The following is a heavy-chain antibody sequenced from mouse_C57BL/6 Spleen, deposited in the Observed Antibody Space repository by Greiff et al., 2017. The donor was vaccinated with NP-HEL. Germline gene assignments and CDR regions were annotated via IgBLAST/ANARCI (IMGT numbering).Heavy chain of an antibody. J-gene: IGHJ2*01. CDR2: IYPRSGNT. CDR3: ARSYYYGSSMYYFDY. D-gene: IGHD1-1*01. Sequence: QVQLQQSGAELARPGASVKLSCKASGYTFTSYGISWVKQRTGQGLEWIGEIYPRSGNTYYNEKFKGKATLTADKSSSTAYMELRSLTSEDSAVYFCARSYYYGSSMYYFDYWGQGTTLTVSS. CDR1: GYTFTSYG. V-gene: IGHV1-81*01.